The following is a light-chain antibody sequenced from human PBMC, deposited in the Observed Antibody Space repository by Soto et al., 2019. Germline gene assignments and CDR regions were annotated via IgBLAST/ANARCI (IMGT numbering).Light chain of an antibody. CDR3: QSYDSSKGV. CDR1: SGSIASNY. J-gene: IGLJ2*01. V-gene: IGLV6-57*03. CDR2: EDN. Sequence: NFMLTQPHSVSESPGKTVTISCTRSSGSIASNYVQWYQQRPGSAPTTVIYEDNQRPSGVPDRFSGSIDSSSNSASLTISGLKTEDEADCCCQSYDSSKGVFGGGTKLTVL.